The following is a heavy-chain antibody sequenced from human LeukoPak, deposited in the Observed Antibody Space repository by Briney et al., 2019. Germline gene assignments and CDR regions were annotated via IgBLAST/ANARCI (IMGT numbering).Heavy chain of an antibody. CDR1: GFSLSNAC. J-gene: IGHJ3*02. D-gene: IGHD3-16*01. CDR3: AREGDLDSTTGAFDI. Sequence: GGSLRLSCAASGFSLSNACMSWVRQAPGKGLEWVSSIISSSSYTYYADSVKGRFTISRDNATNSLYLQINRLRAEETAVYYCAREGDLDSTTGAFDIWGQGPMVTVSS. CDR2: IISSSSYT. V-gene: IGHV3-21*01.